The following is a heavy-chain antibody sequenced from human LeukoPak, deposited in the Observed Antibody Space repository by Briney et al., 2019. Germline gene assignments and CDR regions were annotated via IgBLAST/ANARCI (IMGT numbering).Heavy chain of an antibody. CDR1: GFTFNTYV. Sequence: AGSLRLACAASGFTFNTYVMSWVRQAPGKGLESVSAISGSGGGTYYVDSVKGRFTISRDNSKNTLYLQMNSLRAEDTTVYYCAKDREGIVGATTFDYWGQGTLVTVSS. CDR3: AKDREGIVGATTFDY. J-gene: IGHJ4*02. CDR2: ISGSGGGT. V-gene: IGHV3-23*01. D-gene: IGHD1-26*01.